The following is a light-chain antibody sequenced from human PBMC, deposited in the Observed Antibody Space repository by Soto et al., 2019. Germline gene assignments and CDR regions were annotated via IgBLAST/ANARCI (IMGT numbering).Light chain of an antibody. J-gene: IGKJ4*01. Sequence: EIVMTQSPATLSVSPGERATLSCRASQSVSSNLAWYQQKPGQAPRLLIYDASNRATGIPARFSGSGSGTDFTLTISSLEPEDFAVYYCQQRSNLLTFGGGTKVDIK. CDR1: QSVSSN. V-gene: IGKV3-11*01. CDR2: DAS. CDR3: QQRSNLLT.